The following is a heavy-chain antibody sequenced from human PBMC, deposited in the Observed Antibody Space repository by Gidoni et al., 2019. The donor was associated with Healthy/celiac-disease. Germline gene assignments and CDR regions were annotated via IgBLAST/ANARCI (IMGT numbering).Heavy chain of an antibody. CDR2: IYTSGST. CDR3: ARDMRYCGGDCLSDY. Sequence: QVQLQESGPGLVTPSETLSLTCTVSGGSISSYYWSWIRQPAGKGLEWIGRIYTSGSTNYNPSLKSRVTMSVDTSKNQFSLKLSSVTAADTAVYYCARDMRYCGGDCLSDYWGQGTLVTVSS. D-gene: IGHD2-21*02. J-gene: IGHJ4*02. V-gene: IGHV4-4*07. CDR1: GGSISSYY.